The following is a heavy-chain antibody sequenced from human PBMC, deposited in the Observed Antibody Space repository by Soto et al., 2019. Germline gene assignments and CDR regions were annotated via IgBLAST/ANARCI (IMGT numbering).Heavy chain of an antibody. D-gene: IGHD6-6*01. CDR2: ISGSGGST. J-gene: IGHJ3*02. CDR3: AKDLLAARDAFDI. V-gene: IGHV3-23*01. Sequence: GGSLRLSCVASGFTFSSYAMSWVRQAPGKGLEWVSAISGSGGSTYYADSVKGRFTISRDNSKNTLYLQMNSLRAEDTAVYYCAKDLLAARDAFDIWGQGTMVTVSS. CDR1: GFTFSSYA.